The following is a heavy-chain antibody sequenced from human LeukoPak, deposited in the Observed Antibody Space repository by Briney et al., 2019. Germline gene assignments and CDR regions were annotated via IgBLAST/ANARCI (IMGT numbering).Heavy chain of an antibody. Sequence: ASVKVSCKASGGTLSSYAINWVRQATGQGLEWMGWMNPNSGNTGYAQKFQGRVTMTRNTSISTAYMELSSLRSEDTAVYYCARENIGAFDIWGQGTMVTVSS. V-gene: IGHV1-8*02. J-gene: IGHJ3*02. CDR1: GGTLSSYA. CDR3: ARENIGAFDI. CDR2: MNPNSGNT. D-gene: IGHD2/OR15-2a*01.